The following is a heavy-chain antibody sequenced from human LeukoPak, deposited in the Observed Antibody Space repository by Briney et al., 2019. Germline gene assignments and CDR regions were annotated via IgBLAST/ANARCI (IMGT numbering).Heavy chain of an antibody. CDR1: GYTFTNYG. J-gene: IGHJ3*02. V-gene: IGHV1-18*01. CDR3: ARDRWSSSSSEGTLDI. Sequence: ASVKVSCKASGYTFTNYGISWVRQAPGQGLDWMGWISAYNGNKVYAQELQGRVTMTTDTSTSTAYMELRSLRSDDTAVYYCARDRWSSSSSEGTLDIWGQGTMVTVSS. CDR2: ISAYNGNK. D-gene: IGHD6-6*01.